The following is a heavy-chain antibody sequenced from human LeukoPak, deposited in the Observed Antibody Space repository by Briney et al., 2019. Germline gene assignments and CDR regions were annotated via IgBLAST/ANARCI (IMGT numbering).Heavy chain of an antibody. Sequence: GASVKVSCKASGGTFSSYAISWVRQAPGQGLEWMGRINPILGIANYAQKFQGRVTITANKSTSTAYMELSSLRSEDTAVYYCARVPEDWYDSSGYNYGMDVWGQGTTVTVSS. CDR3: ARVPEDWYDSSGYNYGMDV. J-gene: IGHJ6*02. CDR2: INPILGIA. CDR1: GGTFSSYA. V-gene: IGHV1-69*04. D-gene: IGHD3-22*01.